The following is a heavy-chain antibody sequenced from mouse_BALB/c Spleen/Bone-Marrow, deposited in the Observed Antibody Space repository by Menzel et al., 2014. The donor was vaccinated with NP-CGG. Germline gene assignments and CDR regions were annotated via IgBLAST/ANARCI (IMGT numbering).Heavy chain of an antibody. CDR2: IDPANGNT. Sequence: EVMLVESEAELVKPGASVKLSCTASGFNIKDAYMHWVKQRPEQGLEWIGRIDPANGNTKYDPKFQGKATITADTSSNTAYLQLSSLTSEDTAVYYCAAYYRYLAWFAYWGQGTLVTVSA. D-gene: IGHD2-14*01. J-gene: IGHJ3*01. CDR3: AAYYRYLAWFAY. CDR1: GFNIKDAY. V-gene: IGHV14-3*02.